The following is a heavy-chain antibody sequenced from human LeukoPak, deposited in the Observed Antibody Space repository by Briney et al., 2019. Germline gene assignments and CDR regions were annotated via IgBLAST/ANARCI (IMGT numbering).Heavy chain of an antibody. V-gene: IGHV3-23*01. CDR2: ISGSGGST. CDR1: GFTFSSYA. D-gene: IGHD3-22*01. J-gene: IGHJ4*02. CDR3: AKTEYYYDSSGYYSIDY. Sequence: PGGSLRLSCAASGFTFSSYAMSWVRQAPGKGLEWVSAISGSGGSTYYADSVNGRFTISRDNSKNTLYLQMNSLRAEDTAVYYCAKTEYYYDSSGYYSIDYWGQGTLVTVSS.